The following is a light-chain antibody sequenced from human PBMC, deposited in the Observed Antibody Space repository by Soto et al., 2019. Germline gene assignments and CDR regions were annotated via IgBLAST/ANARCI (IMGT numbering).Light chain of an antibody. CDR1: QIVSDNY. CDR2: GAS. CDR3: QQYGDSPRT. V-gene: IGKV3-20*01. Sequence: EIVLTHSPVTLSLSPGERATLSCRASQIVSDNYLAWYQQKPGQAPRLLIYGASSRATGIPHRFSGSGSGTDFTLSISRLEPEDFAVYYCQQYGDSPRTFGQGTKVDIK. J-gene: IGKJ1*01.